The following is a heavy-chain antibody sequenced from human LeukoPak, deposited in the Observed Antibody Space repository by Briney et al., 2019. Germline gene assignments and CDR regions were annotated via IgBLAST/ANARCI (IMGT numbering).Heavy chain of an antibody. J-gene: IGHJ4*02. Sequence: PGGSLRLSCAASGFTFSSYEMNWVRQASGKGLEWVSYISSSGSTIYYADSVKGRFTISRDNAKDSLYLQMNSLRAEDTAVYYFARVGRRDGYNSLWGQGTLVTVSS. CDR2: ISSSGSTI. V-gene: IGHV3-48*03. CDR3: ARVGRRDGYNSL. D-gene: IGHD5-24*01. CDR1: GFTFSSYE.